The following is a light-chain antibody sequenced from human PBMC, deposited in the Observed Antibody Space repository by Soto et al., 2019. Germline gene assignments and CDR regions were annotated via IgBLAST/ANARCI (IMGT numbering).Light chain of an antibody. V-gene: IGLV2-14*01. CDR3: SSYTTRSSLYV. Sequence: QSALTQPASVSGSPGQSITISCTGTRTDVGGYNFVSWYQQHPGKAPKLMIFEVSNRPTGVSNRFSGSKSDNKASLTISGLQADDEADYSCSSYTTRSSLYVFGTGTKVTVL. CDR2: EVS. CDR1: RTDVGGYNF. J-gene: IGLJ1*01.